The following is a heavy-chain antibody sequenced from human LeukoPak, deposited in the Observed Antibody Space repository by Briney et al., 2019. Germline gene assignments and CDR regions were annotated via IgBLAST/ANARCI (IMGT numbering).Heavy chain of an antibody. Sequence: ASVKVSCKASGYTFTSYYKHWVRQAPGQGLEWMGIINPSGGSTSYAQKFQGRVTMTRDTSTSTVYMELSSLRSEDTAVYYCARLTGGLVDAFDIWGQGTMVTVSS. CDR2: INPSGGST. CDR3: ARLTGGLVDAFDI. CDR1: GYTFTSYY. J-gene: IGHJ3*02. V-gene: IGHV1-46*01. D-gene: IGHD1-20*01.